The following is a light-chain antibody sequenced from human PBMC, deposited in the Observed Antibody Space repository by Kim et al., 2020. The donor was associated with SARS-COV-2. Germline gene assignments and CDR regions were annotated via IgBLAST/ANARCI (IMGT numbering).Light chain of an antibody. CDR2: YDS. CDR3: QVWDSSSDHRV. V-gene: IGLV3-21*04. CDR1: NIGSKS. J-gene: IGLJ3*02. Sequence: APGKTARMTCGGNNIGSKSVHWYQQKPGRAPVLVIYYDSDRPSGIPERFSGSNSGNAATLTISRVEAGDEADYYCQVWDSSSDHRVFGGGTQLTVL.